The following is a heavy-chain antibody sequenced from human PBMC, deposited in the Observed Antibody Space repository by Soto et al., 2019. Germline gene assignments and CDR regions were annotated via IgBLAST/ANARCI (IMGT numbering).Heavy chain of an antibody. CDR2: IYPGDSDT. D-gene: IGHD5-18*01. Sequence: EVQLVQSGAEVKKPGESLKISCKGSGYSFTSYWIGRVRQMPGKGLEWMGIIYPGDSDTRYSPSFQGQVTISADKSISTAYLQWSSLKASDTAMYYCARRGRGYSYGYGAFDIWGQGTMVTVSS. CDR1: GYSFTSYW. J-gene: IGHJ3*02. V-gene: IGHV5-51*01. CDR3: ARRGRGYSYGYGAFDI.